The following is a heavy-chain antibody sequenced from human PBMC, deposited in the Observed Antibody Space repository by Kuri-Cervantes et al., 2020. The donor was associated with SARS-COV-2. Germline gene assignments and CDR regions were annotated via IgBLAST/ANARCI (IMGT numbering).Heavy chain of an antibody. CDR1: GFTFSDYY. D-gene: IGHD1-26*01. Sequence: GESLKISCAASGFTFSDYYMSWIRQAPGKGLEWVSSTSSSSSYIYYADSVKGRFTISRDNAKNSLYLQMNSLRAEDTAVYYCARVHKAGATYYYYYMDVWGKGTTVTVSS. J-gene: IGHJ6*03. CDR3: ARVHKAGATYYYYYMDV. CDR2: TSSSSSYI. V-gene: IGHV3-11*06.